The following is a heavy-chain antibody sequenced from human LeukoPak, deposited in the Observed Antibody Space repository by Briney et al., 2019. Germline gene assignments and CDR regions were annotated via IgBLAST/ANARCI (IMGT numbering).Heavy chain of an antibody. V-gene: IGHV3-23*01. CDR1: GFTFTNFA. CDR2: ITGDGAT. Sequence: GGSLRLSCAVSGFTFTNFAMMWVRQAPGKGLQWVSSITGDGATYYADSVKGRFTISRDNSKNTLYLQMNSLRAEDTAVYYCAKAAITMVRGGLSVWGQGTTVTVSS. D-gene: IGHD3-10*01. J-gene: IGHJ6*02. CDR3: AKAAITMVRGGLSV.